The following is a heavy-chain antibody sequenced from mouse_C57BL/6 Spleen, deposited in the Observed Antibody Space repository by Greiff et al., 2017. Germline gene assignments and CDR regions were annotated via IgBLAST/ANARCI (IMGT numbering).Heavy chain of an antibody. V-gene: IGHV6-3*01. D-gene: IGHD1-1*01. CDR1: GFTFSNYW. CDR3: LIYYYGSSPFDY. Sequence: EVHLVESGGGLVQPAGSMNLSCVATGFTFSNYWMNWVRQSPGNGLEWVAQIRLKSDTYATHSAASVKGRFTISCDDSKRMLYLPINNLRAEDTGIYYCLIYYYGSSPFDYWGQGTTLTGSS. J-gene: IGHJ2*01. CDR2: IRLKSDTYAT.